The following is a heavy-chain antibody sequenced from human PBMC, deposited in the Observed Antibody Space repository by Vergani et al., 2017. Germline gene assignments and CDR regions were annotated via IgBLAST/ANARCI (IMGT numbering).Heavy chain of an antibody. CDR3: AREGWLQCGLEEFDY. D-gene: IGHD5-24*01. CDR1: GFTFSSYS. CDR2: ISSSSSTI. J-gene: IGHJ4*02. V-gene: IGHV3-48*02. Sequence: EVQLVESGGGLVQPGGSLRLSCAASGFTFSSYSMNWVRQAPGKGLEWVSYISSSSSTIYYADSVKGRFTISRDNAKNSLYLQMNSLRDEDTAVYYCAREGWLQCGLEEFDYWGQGTLVTVSS.